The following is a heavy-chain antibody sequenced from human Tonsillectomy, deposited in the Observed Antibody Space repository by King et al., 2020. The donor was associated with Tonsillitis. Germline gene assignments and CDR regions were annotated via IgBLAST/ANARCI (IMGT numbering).Heavy chain of an antibody. CDR2: IKTKIDGGTT. D-gene: IGHD3-22*01. Sequence: VQLVESGGGLVKPGGSLRLSCAASGFTFSDAWMTWVRQAPGKGLEWVGRIKTKIDGGTTDYAAPVKGRFTISRDDSKNTRFLQMNSLKTEDTALYFCTTDYYDTITNAFDIWGQGTMVTVSS. J-gene: IGHJ3*02. CDR1: GFTFSDAW. CDR3: TTDYYDTITNAFDI. V-gene: IGHV3-15*01.